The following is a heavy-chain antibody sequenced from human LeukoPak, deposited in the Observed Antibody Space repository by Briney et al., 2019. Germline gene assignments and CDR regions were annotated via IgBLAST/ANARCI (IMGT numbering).Heavy chain of an antibody. V-gene: IGHV4-39*01. CDR1: GGSISSSSYY. J-gene: IGHJ4*02. D-gene: IGHD3-22*01. CDR3: ARQNYYDSSGFDY. CDR2: IYYSGST. Sequence: SXXLSLTCTVSGGSISSSSYYWGWIRQPPGKGLEWIGSIYYSGSTYYNPSIKSRVTISVDTSKNQFSLKLSSVTAADTAVYYCARQNYYDSSGFDYWGQGTLVTVSS.